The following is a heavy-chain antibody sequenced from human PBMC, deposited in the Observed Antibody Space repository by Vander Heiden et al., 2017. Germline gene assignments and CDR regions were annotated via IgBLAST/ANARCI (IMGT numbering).Heavy chain of an antibody. D-gene: IGHD1-26*01. CDR3: ARAVGYGMDV. CDR2: INHSGST. J-gene: IGHJ6*02. CDR1: GVAFSGYY. V-gene: IGHV4-34*01. Sequence: HVQLQQWGAGLLKPSDTLSLTRAVLGVAFSGYYWSWIRQPPGKGLEWIGEINHSGSTNYNPSLKSRVTISVDTSKNQFSLKLSSVTAADTAVYYCARAVGYGMDVWVQGTTVTVSS.